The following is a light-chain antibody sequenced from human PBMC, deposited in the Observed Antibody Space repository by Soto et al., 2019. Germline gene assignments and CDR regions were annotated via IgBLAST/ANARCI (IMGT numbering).Light chain of an antibody. CDR1: SSNIGSGYD. CDR2: GNS. J-gene: IGLJ1*01. Sequence: QSVLTQPTSVSGAPGQRVTISCTGISSNIGSGYDVHWYQQLPGTAPKLLIYGNSNRPSGVPDRFSGSKSGTSASLAITGLKAEDEADYYCQSYDSRLSGYVFGTGTQLTVL. CDR3: QSYDSRLSGYV. V-gene: IGLV1-40*01.